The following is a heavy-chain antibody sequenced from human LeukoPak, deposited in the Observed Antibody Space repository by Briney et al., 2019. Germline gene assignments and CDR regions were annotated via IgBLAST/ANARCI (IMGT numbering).Heavy chain of an antibody. CDR1: GYTFTGYY. J-gene: IGHJ6*03. V-gene: IGHV1-2*02. Sequence: ASVKVSCKASGYTFTGYYMHWVRQAPGQGLEWMGWINPNSGGTNYAQKLQGRVTMTTDTSTSTAYMELRSLRSDDTAVYYCARGSDFWSGYQARYYYYMDVWGKGTTVTVSS. CDR3: ARGSDFWSGYQARYYYYMDV. D-gene: IGHD3-3*01. CDR2: INPNSGGT.